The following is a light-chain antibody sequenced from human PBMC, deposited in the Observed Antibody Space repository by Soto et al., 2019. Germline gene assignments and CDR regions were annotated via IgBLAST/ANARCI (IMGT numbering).Light chain of an antibody. CDR2: DDG. CDR3: QVWDSSSDHREV. J-gene: IGLJ1*01. CDR1: NIGSKS. V-gene: IGLV3-21*02. Sequence: SYELTQPPSVSVAPGQTARITCGGNNIGSKSVHWYQQKPGQAPVLVIYDDGDRPSGIPERFSGSNSGNTATLTISRVEVGDEADYFCQVWDSSSDHREVFGNGTKVTVL.